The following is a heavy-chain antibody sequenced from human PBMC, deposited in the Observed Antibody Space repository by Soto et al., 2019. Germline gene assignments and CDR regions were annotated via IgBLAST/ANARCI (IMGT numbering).Heavy chain of an antibody. D-gene: IGHD3-22*01. CDR1: GYSFTNYW. V-gene: IGHV5-51*01. J-gene: IGHJ4*02. Sequence: GASLKISCKGSGYSFTNYWIGWVRQMPGKGLEWMGIIYPGDSDTRYSPSFQGQVTISADKSISTAYLQWGSLKASDTAMYYCARHGGGSSGYYYPSLWGQGTLVTVSS. CDR3: ARHGGGSSGYYYPSL. CDR2: IYPGDSDT.